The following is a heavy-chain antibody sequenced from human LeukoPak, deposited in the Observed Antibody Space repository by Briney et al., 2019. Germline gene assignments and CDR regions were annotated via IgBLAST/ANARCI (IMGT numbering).Heavy chain of an antibody. Sequence: ASVKLSCEASGYIFTSYGFAWVRQAPGQGLEWMGWISALNGNTNYAQKFQGRVTMTTDTSTSTAYMELRSLTSDDTAMYYCARDPEGVTPLDYWGQGTLVTVSS. CDR3: ARDPEGVTPLDY. CDR1: GYIFTSYG. V-gene: IGHV1-18*01. J-gene: IGHJ4*02. D-gene: IGHD3-10*01. CDR2: ISALNGNT.